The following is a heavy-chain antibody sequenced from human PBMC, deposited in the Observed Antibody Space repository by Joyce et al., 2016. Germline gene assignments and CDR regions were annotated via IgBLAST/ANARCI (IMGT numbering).Heavy chain of an antibody. CDR3: ARYGMGRLSNVATYYY. V-gene: IGHV1-69*06. CDR1: GGTFNNYG. Sequence: QVQLVQSGAEVKKHGSSVRVSCKAPGGTFNNYGISWVRQAPGKGFDWVGDIIPIFRSSNYAKKFQGRVTITADNSTDTVYMDLSSLPSEDTAIYYCARYGMGRLSNVATYYYWGPGTLVTVSS. CDR2: IIPIFRSS. J-gene: IGHJ4*02. D-gene: IGHD3-16*01.